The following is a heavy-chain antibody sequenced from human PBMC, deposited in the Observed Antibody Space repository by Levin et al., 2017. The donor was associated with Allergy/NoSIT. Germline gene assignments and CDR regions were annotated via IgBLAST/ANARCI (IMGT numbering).Heavy chain of an antibody. CDR3: THRTAMANDY. CDR2: IYWDDDR. V-gene: IGHV2-5*02. CDR1: GFSLSTSGVG. D-gene: IGHD5-18*01. J-gene: IGHJ4*02. Sequence: SGPTLVKPTQTLTLTCTFSGFSLSTSGVGVGWFRQPPGKALEWLALIYWDDDRRYSPSLKSRLTITKDTSKNQVVLTMTNVDPLDTATYYCTHRTAMANDYWGQGTLVTVSS.